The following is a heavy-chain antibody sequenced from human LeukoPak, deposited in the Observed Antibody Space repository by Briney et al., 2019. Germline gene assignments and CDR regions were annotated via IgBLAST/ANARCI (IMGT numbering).Heavy chain of an antibody. D-gene: IGHD6-6*01. CDR1: GFTFSRHG. Sequence: GGSLRLSCAASGFTFSRHGMHWVRQAPGKGLEWVSTISGGGGSTYYADSVKGRFTISRDNSKNTLYLQMNSLRAEDTALYYCAKDSSSSPSVFHYWGQGTLVTVSS. J-gene: IGHJ4*02. CDR2: ISGGGGST. CDR3: AKDSSSSPSVFHY. V-gene: IGHV3-23*01.